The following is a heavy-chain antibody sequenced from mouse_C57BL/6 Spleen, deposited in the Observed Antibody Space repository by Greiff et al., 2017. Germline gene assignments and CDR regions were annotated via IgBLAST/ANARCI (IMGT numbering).Heavy chain of an antibody. CDR3: AREADGYYVYWYFDV. Sequence: QVHVKQSGAELVRPGASVKLSCKASGYTFTDYYINWVKQRPGQGLEWIARIYPGSGNTYYNEKFKGKATLTAEKSSSTAYMQLSSLTSEDSAVYFCAREADGYYVYWYFDVWGTGTTVTVSS. D-gene: IGHD2-3*01. CDR1: GYTFTDYY. CDR2: IYPGSGNT. V-gene: IGHV1-76*01. J-gene: IGHJ1*03.